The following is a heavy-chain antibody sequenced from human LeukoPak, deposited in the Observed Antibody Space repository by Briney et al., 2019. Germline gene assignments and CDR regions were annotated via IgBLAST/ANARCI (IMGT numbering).Heavy chain of an antibody. D-gene: IGHD6-19*01. CDR3: ARGQWLGHDAFDI. CDR2: INPSGST. J-gene: IGHJ3*02. Sequence: ASVKVSCKASGYTFSSYYMHWVRQAPGQGLEWMGIINPSGSTSNAQKFQGRVTMTRDMSTTTVYMELSSLRSEDTAVYYCARGQWLGHDAFDIWGLGTMVTVSS. CDR1: GYTFSSYY. V-gene: IGHV1-46*01.